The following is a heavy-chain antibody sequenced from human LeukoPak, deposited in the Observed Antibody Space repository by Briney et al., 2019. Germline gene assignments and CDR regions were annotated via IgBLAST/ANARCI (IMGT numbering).Heavy chain of an antibody. CDR3: ARIPRKAAAGY. V-gene: IGHV4-34*01. Sequence: SETLSLTCAVYGGSFSGYYWSWIRQPPGKGLEWIGEINHSGSTNYNPSLKSRVTISVDTSKNHFSLKLSSVTAADTAVYYCARIPRKAAAGYWGQGTLVTVSS. D-gene: IGHD6-13*01. CDR1: GGSFSGYY. CDR2: INHSGST. J-gene: IGHJ4*02.